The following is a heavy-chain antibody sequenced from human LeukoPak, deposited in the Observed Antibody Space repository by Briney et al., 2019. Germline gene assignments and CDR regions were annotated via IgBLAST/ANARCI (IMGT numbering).Heavy chain of an antibody. CDR1: GFTFSSYW. V-gene: IGHV3-7*04. CDR2: IKQDGGEK. J-gene: IGHJ4*02. Sequence: GGSLRLSCAASGFTFSSYWMSWVRQAPGKGREWVANIKQDGGEKYYVDSVKGRFTISRDNAKNSLYIQMNSLRPEDTAVYYCAGRGDGNLYYFDHWGQGTLVTASS. CDR3: AGRGDGNLYYFDH. D-gene: IGHD5-24*01.